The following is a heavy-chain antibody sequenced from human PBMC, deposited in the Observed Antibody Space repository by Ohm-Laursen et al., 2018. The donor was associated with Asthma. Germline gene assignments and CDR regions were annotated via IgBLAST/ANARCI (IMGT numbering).Heavy chain of an antibody. V-gene: IGHV1-69*10. CDR2: IIPIFGIA. J-gene: IGHJ6*02. CDR1: GGTLSSYA. Sequence: GASVKVSCKASGGTLSSYAISWVRQAPGQGLEWMGGIIPIFGIANYAQKFQGRVTITADKSTSTAYMELSSLRSEDTAVYYCARDQGGDDSSGPGYYYGMDVWGQGTTVTVSS. CDR3: ARDQGGDDSSGPGYYYGMDV. D-gene: IGHD3-22*01.